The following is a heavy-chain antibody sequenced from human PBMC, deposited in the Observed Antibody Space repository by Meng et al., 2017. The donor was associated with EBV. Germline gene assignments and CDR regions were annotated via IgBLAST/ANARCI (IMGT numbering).Heavy chain of an antibody. Sequence: VRLVRPGAEVKKPGSSVKVSCKTSGGTFRSDAVSWVRQAPGQGLEWMGGLIPMSDAPYYAQKFQDRVTITADESTSTHYMDLSGLRSEDTAVYYCASESGRGFTPDYWGQGTLVTVSS. D-gene: IGHD3-10*01. CDR1: GGTFRSDA. CDR3: ASESGRGFTPDY. CDR2: LIPMSDAP. V-gene: IGHV1-69*01. J-gene: IGHJ4*02.